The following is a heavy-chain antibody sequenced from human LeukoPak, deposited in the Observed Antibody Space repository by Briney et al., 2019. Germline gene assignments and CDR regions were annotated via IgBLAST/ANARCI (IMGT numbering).Heavy chain of an antibody. V-gene: IGHV4-59*08. CDR3: ARQSGSAAISYYYYGMDV. Sequence: SETLSLTCTVSGGSISSYYWSWIRQPPGKGLEWIGYIYYSGSTNYNPSLKGRVTISVDTSKNQFSLKLSSVTAADTAVYYCARQSGSAAISYYYYGMDVWGQGTTVTVSS. CDR2: IYYSGST. J-gene: IGHJ6*02. D-gene: IGHD2-2*01. CDR1: GGSISSYY.